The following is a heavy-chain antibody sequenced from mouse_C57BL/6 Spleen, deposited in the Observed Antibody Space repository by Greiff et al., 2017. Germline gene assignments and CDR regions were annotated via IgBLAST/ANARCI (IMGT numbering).Heavy chain of an antibody. J-gene: IGHJ1*03. Sequence: EVQLQQSGAELVRPGASVKLSCTASGFNIKDDYMHWVKQRHEQGLEWIGWIDPENGDTEYASKFQGKATITADTSSNTAYLQLSSLTSEDTAVYYCTTSYYGSSYDWYFDVWGTGTTVTVSS. CDR1: GFNIKDDY. D-gene: IGHD1-1*01. V-gene: IGHV14-4*01. CDR3: TTSYYGSSYDWYFDV. CDR2: IDPENGDT.